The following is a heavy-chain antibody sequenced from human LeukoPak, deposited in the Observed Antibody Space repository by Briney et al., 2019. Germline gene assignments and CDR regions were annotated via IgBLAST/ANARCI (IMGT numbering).Heavy chain of an antibody. V-gene: IGHV3-9*01. D-gene: IGHD2-8*01. CDR2: TSWNSGSL. CDR1: GFTFDDYA. CDR3: AKGVFVRRNYYYYMDV. Sequence: GRSLRLSCAASGFTFDDYAMHWVRQAPGKGLEWVSGTSWNSGSLGYADSVKGRFTISRDNAKNSLYLQMNSLRAEDTALYYCAKGVFVRRNYYYYMDVWGKGTTVTVSS. J-gene: IGHJ6*03.